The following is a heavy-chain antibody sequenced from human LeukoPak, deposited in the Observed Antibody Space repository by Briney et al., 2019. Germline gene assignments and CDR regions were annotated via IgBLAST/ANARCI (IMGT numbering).Heavy chain of an antibody. Sequence: GGSLRLSCAASGFTFSSYAMHWVRQAPGKGLEWVAVIPYDGSNKYYADSVKGRFTISRDNSKNTLYLQMNSLRAEDTAVYYCARESEASMDTWGQGTMVTVSS. CDR3: ARESEASMDT. CDR2: IPYDGSNK. J-gene: IGHJ3*02. V-gene: IGHV3-30-3*01. CDR1: GFTFSSYA.